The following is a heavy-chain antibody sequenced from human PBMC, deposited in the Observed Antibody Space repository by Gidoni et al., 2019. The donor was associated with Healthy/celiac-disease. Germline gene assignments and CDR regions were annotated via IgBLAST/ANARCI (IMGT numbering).Heavy chain of an antibody. CDR1: CFTFSDHY. CDR3: ARTRPLAYCGGDCYDAFDI. D-gene: IGHD2-21*02. V-gene: IGHV3-72*01. CDR2: TRNKANSYTT. Sequence: EVQLVESGGGLVQPGGSLRLSCAASCFTFSDHYLDWVRQAPGKGREWVGRTRNKANSYTTEYAASVKGRFTISRDDSKNSLYLQMNSLKTEDTAVYYCARTRPLAYCGGDCYDAFDIWGQGTMVTVSS. J-gene: IGHJ3*02.